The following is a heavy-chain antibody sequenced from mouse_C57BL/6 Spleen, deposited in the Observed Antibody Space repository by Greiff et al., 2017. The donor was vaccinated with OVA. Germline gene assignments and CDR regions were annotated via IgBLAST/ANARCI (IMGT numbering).Heavy chain of an antibody. CDR2: IDPSDSYT. CDR3: ARSDYVYAMDY. V-gene: IGHV1-50*01. J-gene: IGHJ4*01. CDR1: GYTFTSYW. Sequence: VQLQQPGAELVKPGASVKLSCKASGYTFTSYWMQWVKQRPGQGLEWIGEIDPSDSYTNYNHKFKGKATLTVDTSSSTAYMQLSSLTSEDSAVYYCARSDYVYAMDYWGQGTSVTVSS. D-gene: IGHD2-4*01.